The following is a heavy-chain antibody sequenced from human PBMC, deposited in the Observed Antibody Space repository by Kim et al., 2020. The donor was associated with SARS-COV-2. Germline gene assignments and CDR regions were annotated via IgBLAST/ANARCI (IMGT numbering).Heavy chain of an antibody. D-gene: IGHD3-22*01. CDR1: GFAFSSYG. CDR3: AKLAVKADSSGYHDAFDI. J-gene: IGHJ3*02. V-gene: IGHV3-30*18. Sequence: SLRLSCAASGFAFSSYGMHWVRQPPGKGLEWVAVITYDGNNKYYAESVKGRFTISRDNSKNTLYLQMNSLTSEDTAVYYCAKLAVKADSSGYHDAFDIWGQGTMVTFSS. CDR2: ITYDGNNK.